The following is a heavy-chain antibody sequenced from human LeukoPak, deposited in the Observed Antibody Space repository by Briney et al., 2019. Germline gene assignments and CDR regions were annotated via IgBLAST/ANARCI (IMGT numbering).Heavy chain of an antibody. CDR2: ISYDGSNK. CDR1: GFTFSSNA. J-gene: IGHJ4*02. V-gene: IGHV3-30*04. CDR3: AREKKGYFDY. Sequence: GGSLRLSCAASGFTFSSNAMHWVRQAPGKGLEWVAIISYDGSNKYYADSVKGRFTISRDNAKNSLYLQMNSLRAEDTAVYYFAREKKGYFDYWGQGTLVTVSS.